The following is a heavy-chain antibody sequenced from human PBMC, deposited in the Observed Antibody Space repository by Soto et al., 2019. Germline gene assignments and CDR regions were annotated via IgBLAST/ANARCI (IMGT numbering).Heavy chain of an antibody. CDR3: ARGGQHFRNPRWDNYYYGMDV. Sequence: SLRLSCTASGFTFSNYWMSWVRQAPGKGLEWVANINQEGSEKDYVDSVKGRFTISRDYAKNSLFLQMNSLRAEDTAVYYCARGGQHFRNPRWDNYYYGMDVWGQGTTVTVSS. J-gene: IGHJ6*02. CDR2: INQEGSEK. CDR1: GFTFSNYW. D-gene: IGHD1-1*01. V-gene: IGHV3-7*05.